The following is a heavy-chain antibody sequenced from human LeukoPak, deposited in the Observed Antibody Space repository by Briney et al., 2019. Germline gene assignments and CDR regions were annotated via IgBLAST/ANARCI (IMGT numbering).Heavy chain of an antibody. CDR1: GGSISSGGYY. J-gene: IGHJ3*02. CDR3: ASRRPSIAAALI. D-gene: IGHD6-13*01. V-gene: IGHV4-31*03. CDR2: IYYSGST. Sequence: SSETLSLTCTVSGGSISSGGYYWSWIRQHPGKGLEWIGYIYYSGSTYYNPSLKSRVTISVDTSKNQFSLKLSSVTAADTAVYYCASRRPSIAAALIWGQGTMVTVSS.